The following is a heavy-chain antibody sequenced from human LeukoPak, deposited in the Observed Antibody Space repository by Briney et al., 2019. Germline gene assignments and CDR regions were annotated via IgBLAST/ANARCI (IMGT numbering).Heavy chain of an antibody. CDR1: GGSISSSSYY. CDR2: IYYSGST. D-gene: IGHD4-23*01. V-gene: IGHV4-39*07. CDR3: ARSRGNTVVTRSFDY. J-gene: IGHJ4*02. Sequence: SETLSLTCTVSGGSISSSSYYWGWIRQPPGKGLEWIGSIYYSGSTYYNPSLKNRVTISVDTSKNQFSLKLSSVTAADTAVYYCARSRGNTVVTRSFDYWGQGTLVTVSS.